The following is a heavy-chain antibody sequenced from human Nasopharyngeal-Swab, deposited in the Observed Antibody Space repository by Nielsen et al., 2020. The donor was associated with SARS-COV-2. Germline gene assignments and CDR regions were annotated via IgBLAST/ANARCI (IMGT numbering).Heavy chain of an antibody. D-gene: IGHD1-7*01. V-gene: IGHV4-34*01. J-gene: IGHJ6*02. CDR1: GGSFSGYY. CDR3: ARGWDSNWNYPIYYYYYGMDV. CDR2: INHSGST. Sequence: SETLSLTCAVYGGSFSGYYWSWIRQPPGKGLEWIGEINHSGSTNYNPSLKSRVTISVDTSKNQFSLKLSSVTAADTAVYYCARGWDSNWNYPIYYYYYGMDVWGQGTTVTVSS.